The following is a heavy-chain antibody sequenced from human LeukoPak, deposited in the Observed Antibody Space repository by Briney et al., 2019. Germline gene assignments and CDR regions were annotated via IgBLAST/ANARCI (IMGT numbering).Heavy chain of an antibody. CDR2: IGNNGGGI. Sequence: GGSLRLSCAASGFTFSTYTMYWVRHPPGKRLEWVSIIGNNGGGIHYADSVRGRFTISRDNSKNALYLQMNSLRVEDTAVYHCARKGGSRPNDAFDIWGQGTKVTVSS. CDR1: GFTFSTYT. V-gene: IGHV3-23*01. D-gene: IGHD2-15*01. J-gene: IGHJ3*02. CDR3: ARKGGSRPNDAFDI.